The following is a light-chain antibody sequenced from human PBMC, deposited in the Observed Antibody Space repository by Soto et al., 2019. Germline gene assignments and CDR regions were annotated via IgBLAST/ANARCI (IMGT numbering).Light chain of an antibody. V-gene: IGLV1-47*01. J-gene: IGLJ2*01. CDR2: XXN. CDR3: AAWDDSLSGVV. Sequence: QSVLTQPPSASGTPGQRVTISCSGSSSNIGSNYVYWYQQLPGTAPKLLIYXXNQRPSGVPDRFSGSKSGTSASLAISGLRPEDEADYYCAAWDDSLSGVVFGGGTQLTVL. CDR1: SSNIGSNY.